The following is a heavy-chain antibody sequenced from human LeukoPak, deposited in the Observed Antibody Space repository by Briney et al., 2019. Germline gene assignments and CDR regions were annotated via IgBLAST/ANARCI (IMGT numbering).Heavy chain of an antibody. J-gene: IGHJ4*02. CDR1: GFTFSNSW. Sequence: GGSLRLSCEVSGFTFSNSWMHWVRQTPGKGLVWVSRIKSDGIDTLYADSVKGRFTISRDNAKNTVYLQMNSLRVEDTAVYYCVRDGSYKFDYWGQGNLVTVSS. CDR2: IKSDGIDT. CDR3: VRDGSYKFDY. D-gene: IGHD1-26*01. V-gene: IGHV3-74*01.